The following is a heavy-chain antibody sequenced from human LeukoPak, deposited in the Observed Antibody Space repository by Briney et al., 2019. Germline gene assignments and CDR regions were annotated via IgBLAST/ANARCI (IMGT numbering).Heavy chain of an antibody. CDR1: GYTFTGYY. V-gene: IGHV1-2*02. CDR3: ARDGRSIVVVTADGQPTDY. CDR2: IDPNNAGT. J-gene: IGHJ4*02. D-gene: IGHD2-21*02. Sequence: GASVKVSCKTSGYTFTGYYLHWLRQAPGQGLEWMGWIDPNNAGTNYAQKLQGRVTMTTDTSTSTAYMELRSLRSDDTAVYYCARDGRSIVVVTADGQPTDYWGQGTLVTVSS.